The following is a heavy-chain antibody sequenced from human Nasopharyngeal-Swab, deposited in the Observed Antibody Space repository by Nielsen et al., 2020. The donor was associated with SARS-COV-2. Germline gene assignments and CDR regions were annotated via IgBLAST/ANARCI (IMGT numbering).Heavy chain of an antibody. CDR2: ITGNGDTT. CDR3: ARPLSRDSTWTTEANWFDP. CDR1: GFTFSSYS. V-gene: IGHV3-23*01. D-gene: IGHD6-13*01. Sequence: GESLKISCAASGFTFSSYSMSWLRQAPGKGLEWVSTITGNGDTTYYADSVEGRFTISRDNSENTVYLQMNSLRAEDTALYHCARPLSRDSTWTTEANWFDPWGQGTLVTVSS. J-gene: IGHJ5*02.